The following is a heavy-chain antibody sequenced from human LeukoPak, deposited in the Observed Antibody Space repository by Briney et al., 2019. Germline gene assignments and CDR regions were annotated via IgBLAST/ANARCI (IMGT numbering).Heavy chain of an antibody. D-gene: IGHD4-17*01. CDR1: GASISSGDYY. V-gene: IGHV4-30-4*01. J-gene: IGHJ4*02. CDR2: IYYSGST. CDR3: ARVPYGDYINY. Sequence: KASQTLSLTCTVSGASISSGDYYWSWIRQPPGKGLEWIGYIYYSGSTYYNPSLKSRVTISRDTSKNQDSLKVSSVTAADTAVYYCARVPYGDYINYWGQGTLVTVSS.